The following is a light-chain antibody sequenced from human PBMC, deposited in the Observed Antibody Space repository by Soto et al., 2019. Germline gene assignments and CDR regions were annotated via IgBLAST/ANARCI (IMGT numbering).Light chain of an antibody. CDR3: SSYTSSSTSFV. CDR1: SSDVGGYNY. J-gene: IGLJ1*01. Sequence: QSALTQPASVSGSPGQSITISCTGTSSDVGGYNYVSWYQQHPGKAPKLIIYEVNNRPSGVSNRFSGSKSGNTASLTISGLQTEDEADYFCSSYTSSSTSFVFGTETKVTVL. CDR2: EVN. V-gene: IGLV2-14*01.